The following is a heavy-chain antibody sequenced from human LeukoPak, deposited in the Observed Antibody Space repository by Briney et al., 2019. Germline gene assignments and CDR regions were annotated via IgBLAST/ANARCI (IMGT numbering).Heavy chain of an antibody. CDR3: ARDRRGWYNDY. V-gene: IGHV1-46*01. J-gene: IGHJ4*02. D-gene: IGHD6-19*01. CDR2: ISPSGGST. CDR1: GYTFTSNY. Sequence: ASVKVSCKAFGYTFTSNYMHWVRQAPGQGPEWMGVISPSGGSTTYAQKFQGRVTLTRDMSTSTDYLELSSLRSEDTAVYYCARDRRGWYNDYWGQGTLVTVSS.